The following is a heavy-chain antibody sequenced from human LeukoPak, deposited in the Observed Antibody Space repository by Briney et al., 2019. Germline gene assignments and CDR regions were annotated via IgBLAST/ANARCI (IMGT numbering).Heavy chain of an antibody. J-gene: IGHJ4*02. CDR2: INPDGSGT. CDR1: GFTFPTYW. Sequence: GGSLRLSCAASGFTFPTYWMHWVRQGPGKGLVWVSRINPDGSGTSHADSVKGRFTISRDNAKNTLYLQMNSLRAEDTAVYYCARDSGSGSYSGYWGLGTLVTVSS. V-gene: IGHV3-74*01. CDR3: ARDSGSGSYSGY. D-gene: IGHD3-10*01.